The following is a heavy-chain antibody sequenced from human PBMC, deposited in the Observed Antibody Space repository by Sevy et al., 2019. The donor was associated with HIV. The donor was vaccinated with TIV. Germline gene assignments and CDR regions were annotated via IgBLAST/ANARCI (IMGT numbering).Heavy chain of an antibody. V-gene: IGHV3-48*01. CDR1: GFTFSSYS. Sequence: GGSLRLSCAASGFTFSSYSMNWVRQAPGKGLEWVSYISSSSSTIYYADSVKGRFTISRDNAKNSLYLQMNSLRAEDTAGYYCARWEYIVAVESYYMDVWGKGTTVTVSS. CDR3: ARWEYIVAVESYYMDV. J-gene: IGHJ6*03. D-gene: IGHD5-12*01. CDR2: ISSSSSTI.